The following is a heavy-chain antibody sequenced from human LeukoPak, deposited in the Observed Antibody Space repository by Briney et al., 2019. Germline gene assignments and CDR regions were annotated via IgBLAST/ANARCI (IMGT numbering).Heavy chain of an antibody. V-gene: IGHV4-38-2*02. J-gene: IGHJ4*02. CDR3: ARLYCSSTSCFPFDY. D-gene: IGHD2-2*01. Sequence: SETLSLTCTVSGYSISSGYYWGWIRQPPGKGLEWIGSIYHSGSTYYNPSLKSRVTISVDTSKNQFSLKLSSVTAADTAVYYCARLYCSSTSCFPFDYWGQGTLVTVSS. CDR1: GYSISSGYY. CDR2: IYHSGST.